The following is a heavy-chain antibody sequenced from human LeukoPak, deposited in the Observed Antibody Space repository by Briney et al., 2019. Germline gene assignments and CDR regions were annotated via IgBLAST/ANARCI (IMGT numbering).Heavy chain of an antibody. CDR1: GFSFSNYV. V-gene: IGHV3-30*03. CDR3: ARSFFQWNYGSCLDS. CDR2: IAHDGSNK. J-gene: IGHJ4*02. D-gene: IGHD1-7*01. Sequence: PGGSLRLSCAASGFSFSNYVMQWVRQVPGKGLEWVALIAHDGSNKYYADSVKGRFTISRDNSRSILYLQMNSLRPEDTAVCSCARSFFQWNYGSCLDSWGQGTLVTVSS.